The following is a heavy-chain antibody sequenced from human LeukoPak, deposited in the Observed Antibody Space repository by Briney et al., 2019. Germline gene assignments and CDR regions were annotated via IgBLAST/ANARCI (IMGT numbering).Heavy chain of an antibody. CDR3: ARDGCIAVALRAFDI. V-gene: IGHV1-18*01. Sequence: GASVKVSCKASGYTFTSYGISWVRQAPGQGLEWMGWISAYNGNTNYAQKLQGRVTMTTDTSTRTAYMELRSLRSDDTAVYYCARDGCIAVALRAFDIWGQGTMVTVSS. J-gene: IGHJ3*02. D-gene: IGHD6-19*01. CDR1: GYTFTSYG. CDR2: ISAYNGNT.